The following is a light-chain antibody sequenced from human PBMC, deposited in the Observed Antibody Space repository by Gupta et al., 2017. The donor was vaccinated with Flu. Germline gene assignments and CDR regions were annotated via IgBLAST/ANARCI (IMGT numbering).Light chain of an antibody. CDR3: QQDCRSPFT. Sequence: EIVLTQSPGTLSLSPGETATLSCRASQRVSSNSLAWYQQKPGQAPRLLIFGASSRATGIPDRFSGSGSGTEFTLTISRLEPEEFAVYCCQQDCRSPFTFGQGTKVEIK. V-gene: IGKV3-20*01. CDR1: QRVSSNS. CDR2: GAS. J-gene: IGKJ3*01.